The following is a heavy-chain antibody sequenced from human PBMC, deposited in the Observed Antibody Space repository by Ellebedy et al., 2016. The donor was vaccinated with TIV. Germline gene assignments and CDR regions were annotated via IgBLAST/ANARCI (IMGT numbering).Heavy chain of an antibody. V-gene: IGHV4-34*10. Sequence: MPSETLSLTCGVYGGPFSGYYWSWIRQPPGKGLEWLGEINHSGSTNYNPSVKSRITMSVDTHREQFSLKLSSVTAADTAISFCAGAYLGDPHWFDPWGQGIPVIVSS. CDR1: GGPFSGYY. J-gene: IGHJ5*02. CDR3: AGAYLGDPHWFDP. CDR2: INHSGST. D-gene: IGHD3-16*01.